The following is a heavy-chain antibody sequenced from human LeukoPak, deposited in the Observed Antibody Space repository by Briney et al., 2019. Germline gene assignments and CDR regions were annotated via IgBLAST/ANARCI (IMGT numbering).Heavy chain of an antibody. CDR3: ARGRWLQLRDAFDI. D-gene: IGHD5-24*01. CDR1: GGTFSSYS. J-gene: IGHJ3*02. V-gene: IGHV1-69*05. CDR2: IIPIFGTA. Sequence: SVKVSCKASGGTFSSYSISWVRQAPGQGREWMGGIIPIFGTANYAQKFQGRVTITTDESTSTAYMELSSLRSEDTAVYYCARGRWLQLRDAFDIWGQGTMVTVSS.